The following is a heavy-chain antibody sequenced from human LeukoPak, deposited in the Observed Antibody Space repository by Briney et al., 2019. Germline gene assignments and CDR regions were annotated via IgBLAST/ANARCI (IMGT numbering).Heavy chain of an antibody. V-gene: IGHV3-7*01. CDR3: SRGDPDY. CDR2: INYHGNEN. CDR1: GFTFSDYR. D-gene: IGHD2-21*02. J-gene: IGHJ4*02. Sequence: GGSLRLSCAASGFTFSDYRMQWVRQAPGKGLEWVANINYHGNENYLVDSVKGRFTISRDNAKNSLFLQMNSLRAEDTAVYYCSRGDPDYWGQGTLVAVSS.